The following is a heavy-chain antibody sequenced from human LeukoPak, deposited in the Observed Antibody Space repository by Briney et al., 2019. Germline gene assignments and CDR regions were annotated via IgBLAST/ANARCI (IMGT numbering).Heavy chain of an antibody. Sequence: ASVKVSCKASGYTFTSYGISWVRQAPGQGLEWMGWISAYNGNTNYAQKLQGRVTMTTDTSTSTAYMELRSLRSDDTAVYYCARDWGYYDSSGYYSDLSYWGQGTLVTVSS. CDR3: ARDWGYYDSSGYYSDLSY. CDR1: GYTFTSYG. J-gene: IGHJ4*02. CDR2: ISAYNGNT. D-gene: IGHD3-22*01. V-gene: IGHV1-18*01.